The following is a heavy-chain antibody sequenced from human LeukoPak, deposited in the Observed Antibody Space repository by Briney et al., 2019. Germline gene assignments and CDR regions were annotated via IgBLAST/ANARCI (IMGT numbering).Heavy chain of an antibody. V-gene: IGHV3-7*01. CDR3: AKVARYYYGSESYYFFEH. Sequence: GGSLRLSCAASGFTFSNYWMHWVRHPPGKGLEWVANIKQDGTEKYYVDSVKGRFTISRDNAKNSLYLQMNSLRVEDTATYYCAKVARYYYGSESYYFFEHWGQGTPVTASS. CDR2: IKQDGTEK. CDR1: GFTFSNYW. J-gene: IGHJ4*02. D-gene: IGHD3-10*01.